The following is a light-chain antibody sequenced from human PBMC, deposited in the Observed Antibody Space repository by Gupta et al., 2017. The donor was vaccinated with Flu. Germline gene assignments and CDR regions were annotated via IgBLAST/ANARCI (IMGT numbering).Light chain of an antibody. V-gene: IGKV2-30*02. CDR1: QSLVHSTGNTY. J-gene: IGKJ1*01. CDR3: MQGTHWPT. CDR2: RVS. Sequence: VVLTPFPLSLPVTLGRPASISCRSSQSLVHSTGNTYLTWFQQRPGQSPRRLIYRVSNRDSGVPDRFSGSGSGTDFTLKISRVEAEDVGVYYCMQGTHWPTFGQGTKVEIK.